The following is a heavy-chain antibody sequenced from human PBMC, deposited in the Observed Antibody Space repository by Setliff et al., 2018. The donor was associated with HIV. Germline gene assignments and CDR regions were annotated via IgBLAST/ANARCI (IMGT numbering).Heavy chain of an antibody. Sequence: KPSETLSLTCSVSGGSMSSGDYYWSWIRQHPGKGLEWIVYIYYSGSTYYNPSLKSRLAMSVDTSKNKFFLKLNSLTAADTAVYYCARVYGVTTLNYYYYYMDVWGKGTTVT. V-gene: IGHV4-31*03. CDR1: GGSMSSGDYY. D-gene: IGHD4-17*01. CDR3: ARVYGVTTLNYYYYYMDV. J-gene: IGHJ6*03. CDR2: IYYSGST.